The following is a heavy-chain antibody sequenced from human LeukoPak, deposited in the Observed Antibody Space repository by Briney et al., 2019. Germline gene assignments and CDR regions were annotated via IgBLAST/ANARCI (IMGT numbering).Heavy chain of an antibody. D-gene: IGHD3-10*01. Sequence: GGSLRLSCAASGFTFSNYWMSWVRQAPGKGLEWVANIKQDRSEKYYVDSVKGRFTISRDNAKNSLYLQMNSLRAEDTAVYYCARRGTLLWFGAFPEYYFDYWGQGTLVTVSS. J-gene: IGHJ4*02. CDR2: IKQDRSEK. CDR3: ARRGTLLWFGAFPEYYFDY. V-gene: IGHV3-7*01. CDR1: GFTFSNYW.